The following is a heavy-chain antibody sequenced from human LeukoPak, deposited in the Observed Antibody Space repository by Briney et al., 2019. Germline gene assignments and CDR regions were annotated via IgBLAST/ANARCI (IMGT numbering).Heavy chain of an antibody. J-gene: IGHJ5*02. CDR2: ISAYNGNT. V-gene: IGHV1-18*01. Sequence: GASVKVSCKSSGSTFTSYGISWVRQAPGQGLEWMGWISAYNGNTNYAQKLQGRVTMTTDTSTSTAYMQLRSLRSDDTAVYYCAREPGGGWSNWFDPWGQGTLVTVSS. CDR3: AREPGGGWSNWFDP. D-gene: IGHD6-19*01. CDR1: GSTFTSYG.